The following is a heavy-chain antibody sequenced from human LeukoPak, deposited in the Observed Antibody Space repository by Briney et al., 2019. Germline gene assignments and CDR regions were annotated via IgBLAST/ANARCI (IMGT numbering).Heavy chain of an antibody. CDR2: ISSNGGST. J-gene: IGHJ3*02. D-gene: IGHD3-22*01. V-gene: IGHV3-64D*08. CDR3: GLAAYYYDSSGSDDAFDI. Sequence: GGSLRLSCSASGFNFNNYAMNWVCQAPGKGLEYVSAISSNGGSTYYADSVKGRCAISRDNSKNTLYLQMSSLRAEDTAVYYCGLAAYYYDSSGSDDAFDIWGQGTMVIVSS. CDR1: GFNFNNYA.